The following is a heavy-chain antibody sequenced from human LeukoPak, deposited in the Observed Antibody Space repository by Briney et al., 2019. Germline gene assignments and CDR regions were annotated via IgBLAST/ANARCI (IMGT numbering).Heavy chain of an antibody. CDR3: ARCLVVPRYYYYMDV. Sequence: PSETLSLTCAVYGGSFSGYYWSWIRQPPGKGLEWIGEINHSGSTNYNPSLKSRVTISVDTSKNQFSLKLSSVTAADTAVYYCARCLVVPRYYYYMDVWGEGTTVTVSS. J-gene: IGHJ6*03. CDR1: GGSFSGYY. V-gene: IGHV4-34*01. CDR2: INHSGST. D-gene: IGHD2-2*01.